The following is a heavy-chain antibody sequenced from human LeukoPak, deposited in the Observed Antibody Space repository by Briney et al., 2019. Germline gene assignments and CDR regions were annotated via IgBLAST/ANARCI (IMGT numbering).Heavy chain of an antibody. CDR1: GFTFSSYA. CDR3: AKGSVGMITFGGVIVN. Sequence: PGGSLRLSCAASGFTFSSYAVSWVRQAPGKGLEWVSAISGSGGSTYYADSVKGRFTISRDNSKNTLYLQMNSLRAEDTAVYYCAKGSVGMITFGGVIVNWGQGTLVTVSS. D-gene: IGHD3-16*02. J-gene: IGHJ4*02. CDR2: ISGSGGST. V-gene: IGHV3-23*01.